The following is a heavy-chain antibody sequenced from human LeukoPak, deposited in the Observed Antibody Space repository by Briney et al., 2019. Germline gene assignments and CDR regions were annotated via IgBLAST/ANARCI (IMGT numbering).Heavy chain of an antibody. J-gene: IGHJ4*02. CDR2: IYSDNT. V-gene: IGHV3-53*01. CDR3: ARRAGAYSHPYDY. CDR1: GFTVSSNS. Sequence: GGSLRLSCTVSGFTVSSNSMCWVRQAPGKGLEWVSFIYSDNTHYSVSVKGRFTISRDNSKNTLYLQMNSLRAEDTAVYYCARRAGAYSHPYDYWGQGTLVTVSS. D-gene: IGHD4/OR15-4a*01.